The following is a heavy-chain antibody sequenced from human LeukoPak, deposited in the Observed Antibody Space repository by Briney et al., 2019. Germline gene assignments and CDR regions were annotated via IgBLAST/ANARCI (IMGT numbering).Heavy chain of an antibody. J-gene: IGHJ4*02. D-gene: IGHD3-16*01. V-gene: IGHV3-7*03. CDR2: IKLDGSEK. CDR1: GFTFSSYW. Sequence: GGSLRLSCAASGFTFSSYWMSWVRQAPGKGLEWVANIKLDGSEKYYVDSVKGRFTISRENSKDTLYLEMSSLRVDDTAVYYCAKMWRVGGVTTLDYWGQGTLVTVDS. CDR3: AKMWRVGGVTTLDY.